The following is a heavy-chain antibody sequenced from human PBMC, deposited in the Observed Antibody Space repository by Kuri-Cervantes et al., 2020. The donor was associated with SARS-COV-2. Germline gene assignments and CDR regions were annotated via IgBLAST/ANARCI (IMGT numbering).Heavy chain of an antibody. J-gene: IGHJ3*02. CDR3: ATKPPGVNDAFDI. Sequence: GESLKISCTASGFIFSDYYMTWIRQAPGKGLEWVSYISSSSSTIYYADSVKGRFTISRDNAKNSLYLQMNSLRAEDTAVYYCATKPPGVNDAFDIWGQGTMVTVSS. CDR1: GFIFSDYY. D-gene: IGHD1-14*01. CDR2: ISSSSSTI. V-gene: IGHV3-11*04.